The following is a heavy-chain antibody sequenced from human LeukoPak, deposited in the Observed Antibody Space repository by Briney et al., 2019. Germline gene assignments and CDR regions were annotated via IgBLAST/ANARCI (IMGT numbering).Heavy chain of an antibody. V-gene: IGHV4-30-2*01. D-gene: IGHD6-6*01. CDR2: IYHSGST. J-gene: IGHJ4*02. CDR3: ARFFSQLAAGAGGYDY. Sequence: PSQTLSLTCTVSGGSISSGGYYWSWIRQPPGKGLEWIGYIYHSGSTYYSPSLKSRVTISVDRSKNQFSLKLSSVTAADTAVYYCARFFSQLAAGAGGYDYWGQGTLVTVSS. CDR1: GGSISSGGYY.